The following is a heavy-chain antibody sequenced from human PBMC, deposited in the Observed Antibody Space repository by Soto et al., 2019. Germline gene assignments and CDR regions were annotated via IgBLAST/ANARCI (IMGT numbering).Heavy chain of an antibody. Sequence: PGGSLRLSCAASGFTFSSYAMHWVRQAPGKGLEWVAVISYDGSNKYYADSVKGRFTISRDNSKNTLYLQMNSLRAEDTAVYYCAKDIVLMVYAIPGGDWFDPWGQGTLVTVSS. V-gene: IGHV3-30-3*01. CDR2: ISYDGSNK. CDR1: GFTFSSYA. CDR3: AKDIVLMVYAIPGGDWFDP. J-gene: IGHJ5*02. D-gene: IGHD2-8*01.